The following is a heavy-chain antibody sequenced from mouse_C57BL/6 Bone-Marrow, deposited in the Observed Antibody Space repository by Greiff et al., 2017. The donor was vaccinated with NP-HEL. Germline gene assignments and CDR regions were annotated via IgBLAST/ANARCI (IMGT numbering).Heavy chain of an antibody. V-gene: IGHV3-8*01. Sequence: EVKLQESGPGLAQPSQTLSLTCSFTGYSIPRDYWTWIPNFPGNKLEYMGYISYSGSTYYNPSLKSRISITRDTSKNQYYLQLNSVTTEDTATYYCARLTTVVATRYAMDYWGQGTSVTVSS. CDR2: ISYSGST. CDR1: GYSIPRDY. J-gene: IGHJ4*01. CDR3: ARLTTVVATRYAMDY. D-gene: IGHD1-1*01.